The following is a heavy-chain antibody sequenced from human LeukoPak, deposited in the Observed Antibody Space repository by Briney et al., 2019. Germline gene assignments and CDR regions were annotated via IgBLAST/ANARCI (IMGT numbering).Heavy chain of an antibody. D-gene: IGHD4-17*01. CDR2: INPNSGGT. V-gene: IGHV1-2*02. CDR3: AREPPPADYDDAFDI. CDR1: GYTFTGYY. J-gene: IGHJ3*02. Sequence: GASVKVSCKASGYTFTGYYMHWVRQAPGQGLEWMGWINPNSGGTNYAQKFQGRVTMTRDTSISTAYMELSRLRSDDTAVYYCAREPPPADYDDAFDIWGQGTMVTASS.